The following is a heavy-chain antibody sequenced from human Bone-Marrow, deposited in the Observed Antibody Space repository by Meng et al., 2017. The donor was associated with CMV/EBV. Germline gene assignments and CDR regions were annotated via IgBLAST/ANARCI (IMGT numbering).Heavy chain of an antibody. CDR2: ISYDGSNK. Sequence: GESLKISCAASGFTFSSYAMHWVRQAPGKGLEWVAVISYDGSNKYYADSVKGRFTISRDNSKNTLYLQMNSLRDEDTAVYYCARDIVSGGAYYYYYGMDVWGQGTMVTVSS. V-gene: IGHV3-30*04. J-gene: IGHJ6*02. CDR1: GFTFSSYA. D-gene: IGHD2-15*01. CDR3: ARDIVSGGAYYYYYGMDV.